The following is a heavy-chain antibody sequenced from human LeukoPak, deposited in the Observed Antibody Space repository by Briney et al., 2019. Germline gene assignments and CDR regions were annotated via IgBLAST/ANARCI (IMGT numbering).Heavy chain of an antibody. V-gene: IGHV3-23*01. Sequence: PGGSLRLSCAASGFTFSSYAMSWVRQAPGKGLEWVASVGGGGDYTYYSDSVKGRFTISRDNSENTVYLQMKSLRAEDTAVYYCVRRTASEFWGQGALVTVSS. D-gene: IGHD2-21*02. CDR1: GFTFSSYA. J-gene: IGHJ4*02. CDR2: VGGGGDYT. CDR3: VRRTASEF.